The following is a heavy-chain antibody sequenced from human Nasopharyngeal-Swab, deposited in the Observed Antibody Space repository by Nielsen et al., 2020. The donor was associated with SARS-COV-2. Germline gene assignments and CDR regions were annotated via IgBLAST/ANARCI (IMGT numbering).Heavy chain of an antibody. CDR2: IWYDGSNK. V-gene: IGHV3-33*08. Sequence: GGSLRLSCAASGFTFSSYAMNWVRQAPGKGLEWVAVIWYDGSNKYYADSVKGRFTISRDNSKNTLYLQMNSLRAEDTAVYYCARDKERAGYSSGWYGLGGQGTLVTVSS. CDR3: ARDKERAGYSSGWYGL. D-gene: IGHD6-19*01. J-gene: IGHJ4*02. CDR1: GFTFSSYA.